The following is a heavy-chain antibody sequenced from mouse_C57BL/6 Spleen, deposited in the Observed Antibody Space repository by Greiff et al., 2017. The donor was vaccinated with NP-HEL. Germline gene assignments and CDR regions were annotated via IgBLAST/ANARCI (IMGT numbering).Heavy chain of an antibody. V-gene: IGHV1-80*01. CDR1: GYAFSSYW. J-gene: IGHJ4*01. D-gene: IGHD3-2*02. CDR2: IYPGDGDT. Sequence: QVQLKESGAELVKPGASVKISCKASGYAFSSYWMNWVKQRPGKGLEWIGQIYPGDGDTNYNGKFKGKATLTADKSSSTAYMQLSSLTSEDSAVYFCARPAQTYAMDYWGQGTSVTVSS. CDR3: ARPAQTYAMDY.